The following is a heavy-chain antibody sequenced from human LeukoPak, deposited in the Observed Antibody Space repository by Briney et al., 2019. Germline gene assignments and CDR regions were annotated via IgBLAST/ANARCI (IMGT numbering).Heavy chain of an antibody. V-gene: IGHV3-7*05. Sequence: GGSLRLSCAASGFTFSNYWMSWVRQAPGKGLEWVANIKKDGSDKDYVDSVKGRFTISRGNAKNSVYLQMNSLRAEDTAVYYCAREIIWYNDYWGQGTLVSVSS. J-gene: IGHJ4*02. D-gene: IGHD1-1*01. CDR3: AREIIWYNDY. CDR1: GFTFSNYW. CDR2: IKKDGSDK.